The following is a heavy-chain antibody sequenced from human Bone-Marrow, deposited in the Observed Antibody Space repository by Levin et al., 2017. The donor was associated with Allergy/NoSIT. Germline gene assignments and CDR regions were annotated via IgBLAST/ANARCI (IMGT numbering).Heavy chain of an antibody. J-gene: IGHJ6*02. CDR1: GFTFSSYA. V-gene: IGHV3-30-3*01. Sequence: AGGSLRLSCAASGFTFSSYAMHWVRQAPGKGLEWVAVISYDGSNKYYADSVKGRFTISRDNSKNTLYLQMNSLRAEDTAVYYCARDCGFWKPTYYYYYYGMDVWGQGTTVTVSS. D-gene: IGHD1-1*01. CDR3: ARDCGFWKPTYYYYYYGMDV. CDR2: ISYDGSNK.